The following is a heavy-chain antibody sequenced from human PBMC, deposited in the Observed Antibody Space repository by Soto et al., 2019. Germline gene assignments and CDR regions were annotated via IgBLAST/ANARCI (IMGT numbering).Heavy chain of an antibody. D-gene: IGHD1-26*01. CDR1: FASITFGGYA. CDR3: ARGGGSDSFDY. Sequence: TLSLTFTVSFASITFGGYAGIWIRQTPGKGVEWPGYIKHLEATFYNPSFESRLTLSIDRAENQFSLKLHSMSAADRAVYFCARGGGSDSFDYWGQGIMVTVSS. J-gene: IGHJ4*02. CDR2: IKHLEAT. V-gene: IGHV4-30-2*01.